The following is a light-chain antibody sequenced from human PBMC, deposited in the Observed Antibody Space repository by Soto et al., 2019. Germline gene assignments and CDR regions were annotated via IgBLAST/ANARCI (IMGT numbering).Light chain of an antibody. CDR1: SSDVGDYKS. J-gene: IGLJ1*01. Sequence: QSVLTQPASVSGSPGQSIAISCSGTSSDVGDYKSVSWYQHHPGKVPKLVIFEVSNRPSGVSNRFSGSKSGNTASLTISGFQAEDEADYYCTSHAGNYNFPYVFGTGTKLTVL. V-gene: IGLV2-14*01. CDR3: TSHAGNYNFPYV. CDR2: EVS.